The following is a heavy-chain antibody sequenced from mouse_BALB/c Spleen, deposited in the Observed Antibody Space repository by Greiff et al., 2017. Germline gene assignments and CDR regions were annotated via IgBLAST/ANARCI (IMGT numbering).Heavy chain of an antibody. CDR1: GFNIKDTY. D-gene: IGHD1-2*01. J-gene: IGHJ4*01. Sequence: EVKLVESGAELAKPGASVKLSCTASGFNIKDTYMHWVKQRPEQGLEWIGRIDPANGNTKYDPKFQGKATITADTSSNTAYLQLSSLTSEDTAVYYCARGATAPLYAMDYWGQGTSVTVSS. CDR3: ARGATAPLYAMDY. CDR2: IDPANGNT. V-gene: IGHV14-3*02.